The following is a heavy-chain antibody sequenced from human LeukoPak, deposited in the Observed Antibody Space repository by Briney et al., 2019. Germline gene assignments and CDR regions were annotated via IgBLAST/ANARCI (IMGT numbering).Heavy chain of an antibody. CDR2: IKPDGSEK. CDR1: GFTFSSYW. V-gene: IGHV3-7*01. J-gene: IGHJ4*02. Sequence: GGSLRLSCAASGFTFSSYWMSWVRQAPGKGLEWVANIKPDGSEKYFVDSVKGRFTISGDNAKNSLHLHMNSLRVEDTAVYYCANSGWSLRDYWGQGTLVTVSS. CDR3: ANSGWSLRDY. D-gene: IGHD6-19*01.